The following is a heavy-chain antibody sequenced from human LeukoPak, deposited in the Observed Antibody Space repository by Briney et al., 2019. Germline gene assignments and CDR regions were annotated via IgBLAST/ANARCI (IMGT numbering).Heavy chain of an antibody. D-gene: IGHD3-3*01. V-gene: IGHV3-30*18. CDR1: GFTFSSYG. CDR3: AKSAPEYYDFWSGADY. J-gene: IGHJ4*02. CDR2: ISYDGSNK. Sequence: GRSLRLSCAASGFTFSSYGMLWVRQAPGKGLEWVAVISYDGSNKYYADSVKGRFTISRDNSKNTLYLQMNSLRAEDTAVYYCAKSAPEYYDFWSGADYWGQGTLVTVSS.